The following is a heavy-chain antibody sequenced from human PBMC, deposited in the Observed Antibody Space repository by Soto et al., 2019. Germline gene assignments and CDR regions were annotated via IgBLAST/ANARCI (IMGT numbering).Heavy chain of an antibody. CDR3: TRETPIVGAAYFYYYYGMDV. D-gene: IGHD1-26*01. CDR1: GFTFGDYA. V-gene: IGHV3-49*03. J-gene: IGHJ6*02. Sequence: GGSLRLSCTASGFTFGDYAMSWFRQAPGKGLEWVGFIRSKAYGGTTEYAASVKGRFTISRDDSKSIAYLQMNSLKTEDTAVYYCTRETPIVGAAYFYYYYGMDVWGQGTTVTVSS. CDR2: IRSKAYGGTT.